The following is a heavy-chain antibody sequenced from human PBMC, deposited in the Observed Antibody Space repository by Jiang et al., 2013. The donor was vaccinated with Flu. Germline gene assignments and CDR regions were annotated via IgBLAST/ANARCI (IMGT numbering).Heavy chain of an antibody. V-gene: IGHV1-46*01. J-gene: IGHJ5*02. CDR1: GYTFTSHW. Sequence: SGAEVKKPGASVKVSRKASGYTFTSHWMHWVRQAPGQGLEWMAIINPSDGRTNYAEKFQGRVTLTRDTSTSTVYMELSSLRSEDTAVYYCARDSSVAETSWWFDPWGQGTLVTVSS. D-gene: IGHD2-15*01. CDR3: ARDSSVAETSWWFDP. CDR2: INPSDGRT.